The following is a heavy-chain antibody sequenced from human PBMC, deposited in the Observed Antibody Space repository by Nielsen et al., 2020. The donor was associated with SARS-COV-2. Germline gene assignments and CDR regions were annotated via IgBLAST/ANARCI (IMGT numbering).Heavy chain of an antibody. CDR1: GFTFDDYG. V-gene: IGHV4-34*01. CDR3: ARGRLEINMMLVVMTGAANYFDS. CDR2: IDQSGGN. J-gene: IGHJ4*02. D-gene: IGHD3-22*01. Sequence: ESLKISCAASGFTFDDYGMSWVRQAPGKGLEWIGEIDQSGGNNYNPSLKNRVTISEETSKNQFSLRLTSVTAADTAVYYCARGRLEINMMLVVMTGAANYFDSWGQGTLVTVSS.